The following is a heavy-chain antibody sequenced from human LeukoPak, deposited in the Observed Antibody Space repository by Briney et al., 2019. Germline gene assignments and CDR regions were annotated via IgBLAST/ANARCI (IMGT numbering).Heavy chain of an antibody. Sequence: SGPTLVNPPQTLTLTGTYCGCSLRSPGGGVSWIRQPRGKGLDWLSVIFWSEDKHYSPARRGRRTRREETCKRQGGRTRNNIDPVDTGTYYCPHLKDNHEDDFFYMDVWGKGTTVIVSS. D-gene: IGHD5-24*01. J-gene: IGHJ6*03. V-gene: IGHV2-5*01. CDR3: PHLKDNHEDDFFYMDV. CDR1: GCSLRSPGGG. CDR2: IFWSEDK.